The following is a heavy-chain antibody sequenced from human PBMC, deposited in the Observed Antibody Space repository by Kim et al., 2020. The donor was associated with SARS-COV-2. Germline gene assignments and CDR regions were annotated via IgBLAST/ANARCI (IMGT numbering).Heavy chain of an antibody. D-gene: IGHD2-15*01. J-gene: IGHJ4*02. CDR3: GCLGYCSGGSCDPFDY. CDR2: ISTYNGAT. Sequence: ASVKVSCKASGDSFTRHGIHWVRQAPGEGLEWMGWISTYNGATNYAQKVQGRVTMTRETSTRTAYMELRSLRSDDTAVYYCGCLGYCSGGSCDPFDYWGQGTLVTVSS. V-gene: IGHV1-18*01. CDR1: GDSFTRHG.